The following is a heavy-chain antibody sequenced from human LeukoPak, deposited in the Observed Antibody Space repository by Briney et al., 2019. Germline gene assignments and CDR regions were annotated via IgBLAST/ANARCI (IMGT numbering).Heavy chain of an antibody. Sequence: PSQTLSLTCTVSGGSISSYYWSWIRQPPGKGLEWIGYIYYSGSTNYNPSLKSRVTISVDTSKNQFSLKLSSVTAADTAVYYCARDPAALLWGQGTLVTVSS. CDR1: GGSISSYY. CDR2: IYYSGST. CDR3: ARDPAALL. D-gene: IGHD6-6*01. J-gene: IGHJ4*02. V-gene: IGHV4-59*01.